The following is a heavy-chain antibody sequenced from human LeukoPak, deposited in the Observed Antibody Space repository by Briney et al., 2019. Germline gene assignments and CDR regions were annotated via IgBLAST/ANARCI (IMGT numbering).Heavy chain of an antibody. V-gene: IGHV3-11*04. D-gene: IGHD3-22*01. CDR1: GFIFSDYY. CDR3: AKDRRYYDSSGYAFDY. CDR2: INHSGRTV. J-gene: IGHJ4*02. Sequence: GGSLRLSCEASGFIFSDYYMTWIRQAPGKGLEWVSYINHSGRTVYYADSVRGRFSISRDNSKNTLYLQMNSLRAEDTAVYYCAKDRRYYDSSGYAFDYWGQGTLVTVSS.